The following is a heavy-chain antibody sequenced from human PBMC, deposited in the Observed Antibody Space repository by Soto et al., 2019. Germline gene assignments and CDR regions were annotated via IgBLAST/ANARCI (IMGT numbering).Heavy chain of an antibody. Sequence: QVQLQESGPGLVKPSETLSLTCTVSGGSISSYYWSWIRQPPGKGLEWIGYIYYSGSTNYNPSLKSRVTISVDTSKNQFSLKLSSVTAADTAVYYCARLQGAFDIWGQGTMVTVSS. V-gene: IGHV4-59*08. CDR2: IYYSGST. CDR3: ARLQGAFDI. CDR1: GGSISSYY. J-gene: IGHJ3*02.